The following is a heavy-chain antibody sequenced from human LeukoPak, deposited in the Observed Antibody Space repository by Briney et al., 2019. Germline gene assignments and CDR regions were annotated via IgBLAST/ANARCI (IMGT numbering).Heavy chain of an antibody. CDR1: GFTFSSYA. CDR2: ISYDGSNK. V-gene: IGHV3-30*04. CDR3: ARDLVHYDFWSGTPDY. Sequence: GGSLRLSCAASGFTFSSYAMHWVRQAPGKGLEWVAVISYDGSNKYYADSVKGRFTISRDNSKNTLYLQMNSLRAEDTAVYYCARDLVHYDFWSGTPDYWGQGTPVTVSS. D-gene: IGHD3-3*01. J-gene: IGHJ4*02.